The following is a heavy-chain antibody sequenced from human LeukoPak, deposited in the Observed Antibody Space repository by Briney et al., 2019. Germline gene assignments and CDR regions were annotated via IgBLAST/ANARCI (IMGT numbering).Heavy chain of an antibody. D-gene: IGHD3-22*01. CDR2: ISYDGSNK. Sequence: PGRSLRLSCAASGFTFSSYGMHWVRQAPGKGLEWVAVISYDGSNKYYADSVKGRFTISRDNSKNPLYLQMNSLRAEDTAVYYCAKDSDFPHYYDSSGYFDYWGQGTLVTVSS. CDR3: AKDSDFPHYYDSSGYFDY. CDR1: GFTFSSYG. V-gene: IGHV3-30*18. J-gene: IGHJ4*02.